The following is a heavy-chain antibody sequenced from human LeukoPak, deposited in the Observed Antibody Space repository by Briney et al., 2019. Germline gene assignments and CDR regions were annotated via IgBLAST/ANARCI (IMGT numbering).Heavy chain of an antibody. Sequence: ASVKVSCKASGYTFTSYGISWVRQAPGQGLEWMGWMNPNSGNTGYAQKFQGRVTMTRNTSISTAYMELSSLRSEDTAVYYCARGGDYTNGNSGYDFDYWGQGTLVTVSS. CDR2: MNPNSGNT. V-gene: IGHV1-8*02. D-gene: IGHD5-12*01. CDR1: GYTFTSYG. CDR3: ARGGDYTNGNSGYDFDY. J-gene: IGHJ4*02.